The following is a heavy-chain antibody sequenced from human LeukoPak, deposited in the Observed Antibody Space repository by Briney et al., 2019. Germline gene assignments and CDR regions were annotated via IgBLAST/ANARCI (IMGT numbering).Heavy chain of an antibody. CDR1: GFGISSHW. CDR2: IKADGSQQ. Sequence: GGSLRLSCVASGFGISSHWMRWLRQAPGKGLEWVANIKADGSQQYYVDSVRGRFTITRDNAENSLYLQMNSLRAEDTAVYYCAKSRRWLVPDDYWGQGTLVTVSS. CDR3: AKSRRWLVPDDY. V-gene: IGHV3-7*03. J-gene: IGHJ4*02. D-gene: IGHD6-19*01.